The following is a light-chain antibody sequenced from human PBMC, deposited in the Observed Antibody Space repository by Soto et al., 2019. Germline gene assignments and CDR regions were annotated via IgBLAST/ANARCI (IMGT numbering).Light chain of an antibody. CDR1: QSLRSS. Sequence: ETMMTQSPDTLSVSLGERATLSCRASQSLRSSLAWYQQKPGQAPRLLIYDASTRATGIPARFSGSGSGTDFTLTISGLQSENFAVHYCQQYNNLPHTSGQGTKVDIK. V-gene: IGKV3-15*01. CDR2: DAS. CDR3: QQYNNLPHT. J-gene: IGKJ1*01.